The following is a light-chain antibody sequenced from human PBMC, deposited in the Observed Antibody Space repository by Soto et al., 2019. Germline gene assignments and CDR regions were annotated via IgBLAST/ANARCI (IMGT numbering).Light chain of an antibody. Sequence: QSALTQPASVSGSPGQSVTISCTGTGTDVGGYNYVSWYQHHPGKAPKLMIYEVSNRPPGVSNRFSGSKSGNTASLSISGLETEGEADYYCCSFTSRSTWLFGGGTKLTVL. CDR1: GTDVGGYNY. CDR3: CSFTSRSTWL. CDR2: EVS. J-gene: IGLJ3*02. V-gene: IGLV2-14*01.